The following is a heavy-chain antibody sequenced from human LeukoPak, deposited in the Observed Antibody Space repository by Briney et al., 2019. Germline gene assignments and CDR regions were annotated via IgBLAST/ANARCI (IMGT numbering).Heavy chain of an antibody. D-gene: IGHD1-26*01. CDR3: AKSGGYGLIDY. J-gene: IGHJ4*02. CDR2: IHYRGST. V-gene: IGHV4-59*08. CDR1: GGSISNYY. Sequence: SETLSLTCNVSGGSISNYYWSWIRQSPEKGLEWIGYIHYRGSTNYNPSLKSRVTISIDTSKNQFSLKLNSVTAADTAMYYCAKSGGYGLIDYWGQGTLVTVSS.